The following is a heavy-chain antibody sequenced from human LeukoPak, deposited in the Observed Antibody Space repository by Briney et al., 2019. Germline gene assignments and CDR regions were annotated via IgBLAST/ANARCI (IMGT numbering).Heavy chain of an antibody. D-gene: IGHD6-13*01. CDR3: ARLEMWAAAGNFDY. CDR1: GGSISISSYY. J-gene: IGHJ4*02. Sequence: SETLSLTCTVSGGSISISSYYWGWIRQPPGKGLEWIGSIYYSGSTYYNPSLKSRVTISVDTSKNQFSLKLSSVTAADTAVYYCARLEMWAAAGNFDYWGQGTLVTVSS. V-gene: IGHV4-39*01. CDR2: IYYSGST.